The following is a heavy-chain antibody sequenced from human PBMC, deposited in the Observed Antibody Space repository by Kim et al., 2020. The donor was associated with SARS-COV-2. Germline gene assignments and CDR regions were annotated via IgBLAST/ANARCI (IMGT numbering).Heavy chain of an antibody. CDR1: GGTFSSYA. Sequence: SVKVSCKASGGTFSSYAISWVRQAPGQGLEWMGGIIPIFGTANYAQKFQGRVTITADESTSTAYMELSSLRSEDTAVYYCAREAPTYDYVWGSYRAWFGYWGQGTLVTSPQ. V-gene: IGHV1-69*13. CDR3: AREAPTYDYVWGSYRAWFGY. D-gene: IGHD3-16*02. CDR2: IIPIFGTA. J-gene: IGHJ4*02.